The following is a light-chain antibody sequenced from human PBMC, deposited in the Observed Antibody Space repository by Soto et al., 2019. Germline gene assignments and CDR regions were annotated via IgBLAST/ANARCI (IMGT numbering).Light chain of an antibody. CDR2: DVS. V-gene: IGLV2-11*01. CDR1: SGDVGGYNF. J-gene: IGLJ1*01. Sequence: QSVLTQPRSVSGSPGQSVTISCTGASGDVGGYNFVSWYQQHPGKAPTLMIFDVSQRPSGVPDRFSGSKSGNTASLTISGLQAEDEADYYCCSYAGRYTYVFGTGSKLTVL. CDR3: CSYAGRYTYV.